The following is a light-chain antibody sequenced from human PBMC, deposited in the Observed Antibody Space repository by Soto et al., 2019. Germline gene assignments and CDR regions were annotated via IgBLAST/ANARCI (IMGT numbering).Light chain of an antibody. CDR1: SSDVGGYNL. Sequence: QSALTQPASVSGSPGQSITISCTGTSSDVGGYNLVSWYQQHPGKAPKVMIFEVSKRPSGVSNRFSGSKSGNTASLTISGLQAEDEADYYCCSYAGIYTWVFGGGTKLTVL. CDR2: EVS. CDR3: CSYAGIYTWV. J-gene: IGLJ2*01. V-gene: IGLV2-23*02.